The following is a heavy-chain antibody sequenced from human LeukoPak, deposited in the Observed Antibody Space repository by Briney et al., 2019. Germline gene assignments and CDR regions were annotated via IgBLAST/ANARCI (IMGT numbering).Heavy chain of an antibody. D-gene: IGHD7-27*01. J-gene: IGHJ5*02. CDR1: GFTFSSYS. CDR2: ISSSSSYI. CDR3: ARDFSLGSWFDP. V-gene: IGHV3-21*01. Sequence: PGGSLRLSCAASGFTFSSYSMNWVRQAPGKGLEWVSSISSSSSYIYYADSVKGRFTISRDNAKNSLYLQMNSLRAEDTAVYYCARDFSLGSWFDPWGQGTLVTVSS.